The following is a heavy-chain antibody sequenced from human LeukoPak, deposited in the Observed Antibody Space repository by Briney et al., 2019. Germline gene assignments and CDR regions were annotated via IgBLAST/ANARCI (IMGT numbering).Heavy chain of an antibody. V-gene: IGHV3-33*01. D-gene: IGHD5-12*01. CDR3: AREYGGDFDN. J-gene: IGHJ4*02. CDR2: IWYDGSNK. Sequence: GRSLRLSCAASGFTFSSYAMHWVRQAPGKGLEWVSIIWYDGSNKYYADSVKGRFTISRDNSKNTLYLEMNTLRAEDTAVYYCAREYGGDFDNWGQGNLVTVSS. CDR1: GFTFSSYA.